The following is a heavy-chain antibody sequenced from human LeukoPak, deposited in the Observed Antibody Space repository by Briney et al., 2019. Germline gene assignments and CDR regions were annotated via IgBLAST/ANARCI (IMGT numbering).Heavy chain of an antibody. Sequence: GGSLRLSCAASGFTFSSYGMTWVRQAPGKGLEWVYYADSVKGRFTISRDNAKNSLYLQMNSLRAEDTAVYYCARCGYYQEFDYWGQGTLVTVSS. V-gene: IGHV3-48*04. J-gene: IGHJ4*02. CDR3: ARCGYYQEFDY. D-gene: IGHD3-22*01. CDR1: GFTFSSYG.